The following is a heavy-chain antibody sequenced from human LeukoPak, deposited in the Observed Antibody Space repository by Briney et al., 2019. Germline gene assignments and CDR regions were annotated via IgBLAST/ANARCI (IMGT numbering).Heavy chain of an antibody. V-gene: IGHV4-61*02. J-gene: IGHJ4*02. D-gene: IGHD3-22*01. CDR3: ARDYFDSSLYLGF. Sequence: PSETLSLTCTVSGGSISSVSHHWNWIRQSAGKGLEWIGRIYTSGRTSYNPYLKSRVTMSIDTSQNQFSLKLTSVTVADTAVYYCARDYFDSSLYLGFWGQGTLVTVSS. CDR1: GGSISSVSHH. CDR2: IYTSGRT.